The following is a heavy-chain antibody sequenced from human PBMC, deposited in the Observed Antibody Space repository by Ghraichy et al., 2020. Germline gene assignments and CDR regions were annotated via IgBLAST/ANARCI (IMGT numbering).Heavy chain of an antibody. D-gene: IGHD3-3*01. CDR1: GYTFTGYY. Sequence: ASVKVSCKASGYTFTGYYMHWVRQAPGQGLEWMGWINPNSGGTNYAQKFQGRVTMTRDTSISTAYMELSRLRSDDTAVYYCARGASYYDFYHYYYYGMDVWGQGTTVTVSS. V-gene: IGHV1-2*02. CDR3: ARGASYYDFYHYYYYGMDV. J-gene: IGHJ6*02. CDR2: INPNSGGT.